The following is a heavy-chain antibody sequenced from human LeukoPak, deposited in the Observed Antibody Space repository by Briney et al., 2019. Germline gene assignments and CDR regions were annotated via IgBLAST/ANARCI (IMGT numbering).Heavy chain of an antibody. D-gene: IGHD2-21*02. CDR3: ARDGLLRAGFDY. V-gene: IGHV1-46*01. J-gene: IGHJ4*02. CDR2: INPSGGST. Sequence: ASVKVSCKASGYTFTSYYIHWVRQAPGQGLEWMGTINPSGGSTGYAQKFQGRVTMTWDTSTSTVYMELSSLRSEDTAVYYCARDGLLRAGFDYWGQGTLVTVSS. CDR1: GYTFTSYY.